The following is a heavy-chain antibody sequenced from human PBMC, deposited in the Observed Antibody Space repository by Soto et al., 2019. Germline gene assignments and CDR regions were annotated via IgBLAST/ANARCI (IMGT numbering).Heavy chain of an antibody. V-gene: IGHV4-34*01. CDR2: INHSGST. D-gene: IGHD5-12*01. Sequence: QVQLQQWGAGLLKPSETLSLTCAVYGGSFSGYYWSWIRQPPGTGLEWIGEINHSGSTNYNPPLKSRVTISVDTSKNQCSLKLSSVTAADTAGYYCARGVATIEGGFDYWGQGTLVTVSS. J-gene: IGHJ4*02. CDR1: GGSFSGYY. CDR3: ARGVATIEGGFDY.